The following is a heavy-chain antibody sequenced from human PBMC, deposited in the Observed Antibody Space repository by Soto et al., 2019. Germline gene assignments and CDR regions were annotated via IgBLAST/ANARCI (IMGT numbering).Heavy chain of an antibody. CDR2: ITPISDTA. Sequence: QVHLVQSGAEVKKPGSSVMVSCRASGGTFSSYVVNWVRQAPGQGLEWMGGITPISDTANYAQKFQGRVTITADGSATTAYMELSSLRSEDTALYLCAMCVGRGCYGGNCCSGPCYFWGQGTLVTVSS. CDR3: AMCVGRGCYGGNCCSGPCYF. D-gene: IGHD2-15*01. J-gene: IGHJ4*02. CDR1: GGTFSSYV. V-gene: IGHV1-69*01.